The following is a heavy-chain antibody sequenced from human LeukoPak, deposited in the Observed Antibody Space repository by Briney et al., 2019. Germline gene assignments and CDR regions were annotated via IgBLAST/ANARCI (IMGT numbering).Heavy chain of an antibody. CDR1: GFTFSSYA. V-gene: IGHV3-23*01. CDR2: IGGSANNT. D-gene: IGHD6-19*01. CDR3: ARVSRTYSSPYS. Sequence: GSLRLSCAASGFTFSSYAMGWVRQAPGKGLEWVSAIGGSANNTYYADSVKGRFTISRDNSKNTLYLQMNSLRAEDTAVYYCARVSRTYSSPYSWGQGTLVTVSS. J-gene: IGHJ4*02.